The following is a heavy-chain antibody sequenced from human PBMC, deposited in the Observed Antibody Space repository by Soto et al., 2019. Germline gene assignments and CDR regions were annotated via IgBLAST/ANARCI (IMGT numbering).Heavy chain of an antibody. CDR3: ANHLWFWELSN. Sequence: EVQLLESGGGLVQPGGSLRLSCAASGFTFSSYAMSWVRQAPGKGLEWVSAISGSGGSTYYADSVKGRFTISRDNSKNSLHLQMNSLRAEDTAVYYCANHLWFWELSNWGQGTLVTVSS. V-gene: IGHV3-23*01. CDR2: ISGSGGST. CDR1: GFTFSSYA. J-gene: IGHJ4*02. D-gene: IGHD3-10*01.